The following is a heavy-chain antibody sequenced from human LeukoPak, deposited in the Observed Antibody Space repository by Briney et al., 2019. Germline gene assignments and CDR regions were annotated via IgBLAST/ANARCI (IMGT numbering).Heavy chain of an antibody. CDR1: GFTFSSYG. CDR3: ANYPTYYDYVWGTLGY. V-gene: IGHV3-30*02. J-gene: IGHJ4*02. D-gene: IGHD3-16*01. CDR2: IRYDGSNK. Sequence: GGSLRLSCAASGFTFSSYGMHWVRQARGKGLEWVAFIRYDGSNKYYADSVKGRFTISRDNSKNTLYLQMNSLRAEDTAVYYCANYPTYYDYVWGTLGYWGQGTLVTVSS.